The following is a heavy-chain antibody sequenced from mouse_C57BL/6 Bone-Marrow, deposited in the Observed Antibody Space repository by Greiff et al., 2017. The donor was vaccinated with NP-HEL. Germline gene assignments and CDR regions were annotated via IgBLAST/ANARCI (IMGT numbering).Heavy chain of an antibody. CDR3: ARRPSTHYFDY. CDR2: ISSGGSYT. Sequence: DVKLVESGGDLVKPGGSLKLSCAASGFTFSSYGMSWVRQTPDKRLEWVATISSGGSYTYYPDSVKGRSTISRDNAKNTLYLQMSSLKSEDTAMYYCARRPSTHYFDYWGQGTTLTVSS. CDR1: GFTFSSYG. D-gene: IGHD2-1*01. V-gene: IGHV5-6*02. J-gene: IGHJ2*01.